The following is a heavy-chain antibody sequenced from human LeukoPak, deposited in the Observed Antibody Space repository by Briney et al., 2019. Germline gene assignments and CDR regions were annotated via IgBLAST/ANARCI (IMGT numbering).Heavy chain of an antibody. D-gene: IGHD3-16*01. CDR1: GFTVSNNY. V-gene: IGHV3-53*01. J-gene: IGHJ4*02. CDR3: ATDYWGVY. Sequence: GGSPRLSCAASGFTVSNNYMNWVRQAPGKGLEWVSVMYSGGSTDYAASVKGRFTISRDNSKNTLYLQMNSLRAEDTAVYYCATDYWGVYWGQGTLVTVSS. CDR2: MYSGGST.